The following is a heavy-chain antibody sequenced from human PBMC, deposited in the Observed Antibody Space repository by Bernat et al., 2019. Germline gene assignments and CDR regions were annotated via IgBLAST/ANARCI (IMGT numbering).Heavy chain of an antibody. J-gene: IGHJ3*02. V-gene: IGHV3-21*01. CDR3: ARSLVVTSRNDAFEI. CDR2: ISRSGGSI. D-gene: IGHD2-21*01. Sequence: EVQLVEFGGGLVKPGGSLRLSCAASGFTFSSYSMNWVRQAPGKGLEWVSSISRSGGSIYYADSVKGRFTISRDNTKNSLFLQMDSLRAEDTAVYYCARSLVVTSRNDAFEIWGQGTTVTVSS. CDR1: GFTFSSYS.